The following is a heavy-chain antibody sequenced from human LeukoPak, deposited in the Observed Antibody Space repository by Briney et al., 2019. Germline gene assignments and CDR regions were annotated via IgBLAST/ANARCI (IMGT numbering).Heavy chain of an antibody. CDR1: GGSISGYY. CDR2: IYYTGNT. Sequence: SETLSLTRTVSGGSISGYYWTWIRQPPGKGLEWIGYIYYTGNTNHNPSLKSRVTISVDTSKNQFSLRLSSVTAADTAVYYCAKKRDWFDPWGQGTLVTVSS. CDR3: AKKRDWFDP. V-gene: IGHV4-59*03. J-gene: IGHJ5*02.